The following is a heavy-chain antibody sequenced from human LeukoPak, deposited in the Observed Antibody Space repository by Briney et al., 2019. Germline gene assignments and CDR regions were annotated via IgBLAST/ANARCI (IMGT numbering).Heavy chain of an antibody. V-gene: IGHV4-31*03. CDR3: ASRSTYCTKTSCHDY. CDR1: GGSINSDDYY. D-gene: IGHD2-2*01. J-gene: IGHJ4*02. Sequence: SETLSLTCTVSGGSINSDDYYWSWIRQHPGKGLEWIGHIYYSGSTYYSPSLKSRVAISVDTSKNQFSLKLSSVTAADTAIYYCASRSTYCTKTSCHDYWGQGIVVTVSS. CDR2: IYYSGST.